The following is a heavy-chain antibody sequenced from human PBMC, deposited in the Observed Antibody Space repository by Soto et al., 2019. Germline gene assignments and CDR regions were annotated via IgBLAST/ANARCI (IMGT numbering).Heavy chain of an antibody. CDR1: GYSFTSYW. CDR3: SRHDQYPLPGGNYYGMDV. CDR2: IYPGDSDT. D-gene: IGHD2-2*01. J-gene: IGHJ6*02. Sequence: GESLKISCKGSGYSFTSYWIGWVRQMPGKGLEWMGIIYPGDSDTRYSPSFQGQVTISADKSISTAYLQWSSLKASDTAMYYCSRHDQYPLPGGNYYGMDVWGQGTTVTVSS. V-gene: IGHV5-51*01.